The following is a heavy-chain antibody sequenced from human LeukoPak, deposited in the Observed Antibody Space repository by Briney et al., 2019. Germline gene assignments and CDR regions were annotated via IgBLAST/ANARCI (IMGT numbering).Heavy chain of an antibody. D-gene: IGHD4-17*01. CDR2: ISGSGDST. J-gene: IGHJ6*04. V-gene: IGHV3-23*01. CDR3: AKQIELDYGLGDYYYGMDV. Sequence: GGSLRLSCAASGFTFSNYAMSWVRQAPGKGLEWVSTISGSGDSTYYADSVKGRFTISRDNSKNTLYLQMNSLRAEDTAVYYCAKQIELDYGLGDYYYGMDVWGKGTTVTVPS. CDR1: GFTFSNYA.